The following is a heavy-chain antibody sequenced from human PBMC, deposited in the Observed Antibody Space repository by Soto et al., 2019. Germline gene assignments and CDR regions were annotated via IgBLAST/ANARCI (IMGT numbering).Heavy chain of an antibody. J-gene: IGHJ4*02. Sequence: ASVKVSCKASGGTFSSYAISWVRQAPGQGLEWMGGIIPIFGTANYAQKFQGRVTITADESTSTAYMELSSLRSEDTAVYYRARDGGVYDYSPFDYWDQGTLVTVSS. CDR1: GGTFSSYA. D-gene: IGHD4-4*01. V-gene: IGHV1-69*13. CDR2: IIPIFGTA. CDR3: ARDGGVYDYSPFDY.